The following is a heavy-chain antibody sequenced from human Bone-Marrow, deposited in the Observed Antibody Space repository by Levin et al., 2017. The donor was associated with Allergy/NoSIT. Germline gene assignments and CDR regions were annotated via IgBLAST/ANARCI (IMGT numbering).Heavy chain of an antibody. CDR1: GFTFTSYG. J-gene: IGHJ6*02. Sequence: GGSLRLSCAASGFTFTSYGMHWVRQAPGKGLEWVALIWSDGSTKYFADSVKGRVTIPRDSSKNTVYLQMNSLRVEDTAVYYCARDTAGYDYALDVWGQGTTVTVSS. CDR3: ARDTAGYDYALDV. D-gene: IGHD3-16*01. V-gene: IGHV3-33*01. CDR2: IWSDGSTK.